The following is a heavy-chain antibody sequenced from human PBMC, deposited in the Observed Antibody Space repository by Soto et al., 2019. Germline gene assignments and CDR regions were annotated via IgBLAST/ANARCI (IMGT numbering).Heavy chain of an antibody. J-gene: IGHJ6*02. CDR1: GFTFSDYY. V-gene: IGHV3-11*01. CDR3: ARAPYSSGWYDYYYGMDV. CDR2: ITSGSTI. Sequence: QVQLVESGGGLVKPGGSLGLSCAASGFTFSDYYMSWIRQAPGKGLEWVSYITSGSTIYYADSVKGRFTISRDNAKNSLYLQMNSLRAEDTAVYYCARAPYSSGWYDYYYGMDVWGQGTTVTVSS. D-gene: IGHD6-19*01.